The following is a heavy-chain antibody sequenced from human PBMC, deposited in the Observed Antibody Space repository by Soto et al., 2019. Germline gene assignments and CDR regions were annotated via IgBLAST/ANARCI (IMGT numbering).Heavy chain of an antibody. V-gene: IGHV3-7*01. CDR2: MDQDGSET. CDR1: GFTFSTYW. CDR3: VCGGNFFIY. J-gene: IGHJ4*02. Sequence: VQLVESGGGLVQPGGSLRLSCAASGFTFSTYWMTWVRQPPGKGLEWVANMDQDGSETYYVDSVRGRFTVSRDNAKNSLYLQINSLRVEDTAVYYCVCGGNFFIYWGQGTLVTVSP. D-gene: IGHD3-16*01.